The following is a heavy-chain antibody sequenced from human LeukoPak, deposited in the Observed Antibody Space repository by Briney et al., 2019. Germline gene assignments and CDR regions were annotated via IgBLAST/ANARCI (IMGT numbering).Heavy chain of an antibody. Sequence: SVKVFCKASGGTFSSYAISWVRQAPGQGLEWMGGIIPVFGTANYAQKFQGRVTITADESTSTAYMELSSLRSEDTAVYYCARDLTNYYDSSGYYYALGYWGQGTLVTVSS. J-gene: IGHJ4*02. CDR2: IIPVFGTA. CDR3: ARDLTNYYDSSGYYYALGY. V-gene: IGHV1-69*01. CDR1: GGTFSSYA. D-gene: IGHD3-22*01.